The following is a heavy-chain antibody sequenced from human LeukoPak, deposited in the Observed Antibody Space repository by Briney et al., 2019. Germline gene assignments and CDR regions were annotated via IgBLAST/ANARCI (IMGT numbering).Heavy chain of an antibody. Sequence: GRSLRLSCAASGFTFDDYAMHWVRQAPGKGLEWVSGFSWNSGSVGYADSVKGRFTISRDSAKNSLYLQMNSLRAEDTALYYCAKDMSYSSSYAFDIWGQGTMVTVSS. J-gene: IGHJ3*02. V-gene: IGHV3-9*01. D-gene: IGHD6-6*01. CDR1: GFTFDDYA. CDR3: AKDMSYSSSYAFDI. CDR2: FSWNSGSV.